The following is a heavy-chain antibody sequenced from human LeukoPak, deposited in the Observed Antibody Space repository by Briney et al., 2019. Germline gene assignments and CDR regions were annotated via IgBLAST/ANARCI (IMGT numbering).Heavy chain of an antibody. J-gene: IGHJ4*02. D-gene: IGHD7-27*01. V-gene: IGHV4-59*01. CDR3: ATNWEMSRFDY. Sequence: SETLSLTCTVSGGSISSYYWSWIRQPPGKGLEWIGYIYYSGSTNYNPSLKSRVTISVDTSKDQFPLKLSSVTAADTAVYYCATNWEMSRFDYWGQGTLVTVSS. CDR2: IYYSGST. CDR1: GGSISSYY.